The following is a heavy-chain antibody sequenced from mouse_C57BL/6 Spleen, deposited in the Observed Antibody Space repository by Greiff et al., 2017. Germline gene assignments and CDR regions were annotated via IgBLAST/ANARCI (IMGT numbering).Heavy chain of an antibody. CDR2: IDPSDSYT. D-gene: IGHD1-1*01. J-gene: IGHJ2*01. CDR1: GYTFTSYW. V-gene: IGHV1-59*01. Sequence: QVQLQQPGAELVRPGTSVKLSCKASGYTFTSYWMHWVKQRPGQGLEWIGVIDPSDSYTNYNQKFKGKATLTVDTSSSTAYMQLSSLTSEDSAVYYCARNLITTVVAPRDYWGQGTTLTVSS. CDR3: ARNLITTVVAPRDY.